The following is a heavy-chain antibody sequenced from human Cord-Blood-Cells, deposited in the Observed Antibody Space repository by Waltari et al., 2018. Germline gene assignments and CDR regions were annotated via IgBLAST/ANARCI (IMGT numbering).Heavy chain of an antibody. CDR2: ISYEESNK. J-gene: IGHJ6*03. Sequence: SYGMHWVRQAPGKGLEWVAVISYEESNKYYADSVKGRFTISRDNSKNTLYLQMNSLRAEDTAVYYCAKDRNLRSSSYYYYYMDVWGKGTTVTVSS. D-gene: IGHD6-19*01. V-gene: IGHV3-30*18. CDR3: AKDRNLRSSSYYYYYMDV. CDR1: SYG.